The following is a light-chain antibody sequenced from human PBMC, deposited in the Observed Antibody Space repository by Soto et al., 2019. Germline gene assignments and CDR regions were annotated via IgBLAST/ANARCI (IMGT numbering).Light chain of an antibody. CDR2: GVS. CDR3: SSYRSSIIPVV. J-gene: IGLJ2*01. V-gene: IGLV2-14*01. Sequence: SALTQPASVSGSPGQSITISCTGTSSDIGGYNYVSWYQQHPGKAPKLMIYGVSNRPSGVSGRFFGSKSGNTASLTISGLQPEDEADYYCSSYRSSIIPVVFGGGNKLTVL. CDR1: SSDIGGYNY.